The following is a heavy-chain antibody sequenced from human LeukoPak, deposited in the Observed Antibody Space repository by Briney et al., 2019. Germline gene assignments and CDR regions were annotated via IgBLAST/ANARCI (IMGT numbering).Heavy chain of an antibody. V-gene: IGHV1-46*01. CDR2: INPSGGST. D-gene: IGHD6-19*01. Sequence: GASVRVSCKASGYTFTSYYMNWVRQAPGQGLEWMGIINPSGGSTSCAQKFQGRVTMTRDTSTSTVYMELSSLRSEDTAVYYCAREREQWLALDYWGQGTLVTVSS. CDR1: GYTFTSYY. CDR3: AREREQWLALDY. J-gene: IGHJ4*02.